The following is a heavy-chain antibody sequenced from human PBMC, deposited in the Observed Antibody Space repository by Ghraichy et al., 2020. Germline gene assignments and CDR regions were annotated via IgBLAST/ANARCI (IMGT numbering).Heavy chain of an antibody. CDR3: ATFLNYFDSSGFSYYYYHAMDV. Sequence: GGSLRLSCAASGFSFNNAWMSWVRQAPGKGLEWVGRIKSKTDGGTIDYAAPVKGRFTISREDSENTLILHMNSLKTEDTAVYYCATFLNYFDSSGFSYYYYHAMDVWGQGTTVTVSS. D-gene: IGHD3-22*01. CDR2: IKSKTDGGTI. J-gene: IGHJ6*02. CDR1: GFSFNNAW. V-gene: IGHV3-15*01.